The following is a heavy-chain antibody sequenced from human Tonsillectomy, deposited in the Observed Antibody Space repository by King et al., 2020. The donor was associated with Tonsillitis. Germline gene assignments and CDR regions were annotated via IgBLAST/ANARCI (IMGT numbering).Heavy chain of an antibody. V-gene: IGHV5-51*01. CDR1: GYSFTSYW. J-gene: IGHJ4*02. Sequence: VQLVESGAEVKKPGESLKISCKGSGYSFTSYWIGWVRQMPGKGLEWMGIIYPGDSDTRYSPSFQGQVTISADKSISTAYLQWSSLKASDTAMYYCARGYYFDTSGYSIDYWGQGTLVTVSS. CDR2: IYPGDSDT. D-gene: IGHD3-22*01. CDR3: ARGYYFDTSGYSIDY.